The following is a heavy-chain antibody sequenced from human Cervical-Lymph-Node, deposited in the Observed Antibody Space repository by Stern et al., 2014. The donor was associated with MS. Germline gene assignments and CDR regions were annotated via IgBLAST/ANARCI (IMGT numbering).Heavy chain of an antibody. J-gene: IGHJ6*02. CDR1: GYTFTGYY. CDR3: ARSNYCSGGSCYYYYGMDV. V-gene: IGHV1-2*06. D-gene: IGHD2-15*01. Sequence: QVQLVESGAEVKKPGASVKVSCTASGYTFTGYYMHWVRQAPGQGLEWMGRINPNSGGTSYAQKFQGRVTMTRDTSISTAYMELSRLRSDDTAVYYCARSNYCSGGSCYYYYGMDVWGQGTTVTVSS. CDR2: INPNSGGT.